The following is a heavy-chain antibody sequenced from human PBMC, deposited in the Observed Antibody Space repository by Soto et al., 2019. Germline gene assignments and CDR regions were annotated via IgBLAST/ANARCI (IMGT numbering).Heavy chain of an antibody. Sequence: PGGSLRLSCTASGFMFGSYWMTWVRHVPGKGLQWVANIKRDGSEKYYVDFVKGRFTISRDNADNSVFLDTNNLRVDDTATYYCARVRATDYEIDYWGQGALVTVSS. CDR3: ARVRATDYEIDY. CDR2: IKRDGSEK. D-gene: IGHD4-17*01. J-gene: IGHJ4*02. CDR1: GFMFGSYW. V-gene: IGHV3-7*03.